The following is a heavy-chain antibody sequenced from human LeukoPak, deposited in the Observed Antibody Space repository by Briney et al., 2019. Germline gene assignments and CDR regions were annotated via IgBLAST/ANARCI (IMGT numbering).Heavy chain of an antibody. CDR1: GGSISSYY. V-gene: IGHV4-59*05. CDR3: ARQADFWSGSSPWWFDP. CDR2: IYYSGST. D-gene: IGHD3-3*01. J-gene: IGHJ5*02. Sequence: PSETLSLTCTVSGGSISSYYWSWLRQPAGQGLEWIGSIYYSGSTYYNPSLKSRVTLSVDTSKNQFSLKLSSVTAADTAVYYCARQADFWSGSSPWWFDPWGQGTLVTVSS.